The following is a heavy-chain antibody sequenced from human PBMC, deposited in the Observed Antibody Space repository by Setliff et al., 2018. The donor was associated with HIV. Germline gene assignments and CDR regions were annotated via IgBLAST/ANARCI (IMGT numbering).Heavy chain of an antibody. CDR2: IYYSGST. V-gene: IGHV4-59*01. CDR3: ARDRYYYDSSGYSGAFDI. CDR1: SGSISSYY. D-gene: IGHD3-22*01. J-gene: IGHJ3*02. Sequence: SETLSLTCTVSSGSISSYYWTWIRQPPGKGLEWIGYIYYSGSTNYNPSLKSRVTISVDTSENQFSLKLSSVTAADTAVYYCARDRYYYDSSGYSGAFDIWGQGTMVTVSS.